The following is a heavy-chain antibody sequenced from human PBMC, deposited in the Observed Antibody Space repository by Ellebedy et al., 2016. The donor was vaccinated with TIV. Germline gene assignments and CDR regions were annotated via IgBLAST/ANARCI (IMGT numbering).Heavy chain of an antibody. CDR2: IGTAGDT. CDR3: ARALGDTALDY. D-gene: IGHD3-10*01. V-gene: IGHV3-13*01. J-gene: IGHJ4*02. CDR1: GFTFSSYD. Sequence: GGSLRLSXAASGFTFSSYDMHWVRQATGKGLEWVSAIGTAGDTYYSGSVKGRFTISRENAKNSLYLQMNSLRAGDTAVYYCARALGDTALDYWGQGTLVTVSS.